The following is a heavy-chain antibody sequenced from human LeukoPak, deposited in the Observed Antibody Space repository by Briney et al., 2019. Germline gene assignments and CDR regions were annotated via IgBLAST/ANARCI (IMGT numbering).Heavy chain of an antibody. CDR3: ARDPSPGYYDSSGYYLS. CDR2: ISSIGSYI. D-gene: IGHD3-22*01. CDR1: GFTFSSYS. Sequence: PGGSLRLSCVASGFTFSSYSMNWVRQAPGKGLEWVSSISSIGSYIYYADSVKGRFTISRANAQNSLYVQMNSLRAEDTAVYYCARDPSPGYYDSSGYYLSWGQGTLVTVSS. V-gene: IGHV3-21*01. J-gene: IGHJ5*02.